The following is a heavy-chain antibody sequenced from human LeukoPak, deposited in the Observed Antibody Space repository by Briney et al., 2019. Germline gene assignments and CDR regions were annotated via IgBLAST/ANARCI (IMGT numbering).Heavy chain of an antibody. CDR2: IYPRDSDT. J-gene: IGHJ4*02. CDR1: GYSFPRNW. Sequence: PGESLKISCKGSGYSFPRNWIAWVRQMPGKGLEWMGIIYPRDSDTRYSPSFQGQVTISADKSISTAYLQWSSLTASDTAMYYCATFPPYYFDSSGYYYGGYFDYWGQGTLVTVSS. D-gene: IGHD3-22*01. CDR3: ATFPPYYFDSSGYYYGGYFDY. V-gene: IGHV5-51*01.